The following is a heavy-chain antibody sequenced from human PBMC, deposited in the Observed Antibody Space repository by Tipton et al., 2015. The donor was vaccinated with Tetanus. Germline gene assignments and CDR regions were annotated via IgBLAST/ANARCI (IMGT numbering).Heavy chain of an antibody. J-gene: IGHJ4*02. CDR3: ARASVVVTAIHFDY. CDR1: GFTVSSNY. CDR2: IYSGGST. Sequence: SLRLSCAASGFTVSSNYMSWVRQAPGKGLEWVSVIYSGGSTYYADSVKGRFTISRDNSKNTLYLQMNSLRAEDTAVYYCARASVVVTAIHFDYWGQGTLVTVSS. D-gene: IGHD2-21*02. V-gene: IGHV3-53*01.